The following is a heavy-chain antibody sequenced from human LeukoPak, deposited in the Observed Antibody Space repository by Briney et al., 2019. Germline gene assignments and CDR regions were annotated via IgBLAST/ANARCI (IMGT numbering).Heavy chain of an antibody. D-gene: IGHD3-22*01. Sequence: PSETLSLTCAVYGGSFSGYYWSWIRQPPGKGLEWIGEINHSGSTNYNPSLKSRVTISVDTSKNQFSLKLSSVTAADTAVYYCARGGEDSSDDLYFQHWGQGTLVTVSS. V-gene: IGHV4-34*01. J-gene: IGHJ1*01. CDR3: ARGGEDSSDDLYFQH. CDR2: INHSGST. CDR1: GGSFSGYY.